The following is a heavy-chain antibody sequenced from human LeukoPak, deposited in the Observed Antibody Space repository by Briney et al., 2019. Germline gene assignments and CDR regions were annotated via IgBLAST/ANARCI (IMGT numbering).Heavy chain of an antibody. CDR3: ARLGYSSDFDY. D-gene: IGHD5-18*01. CDR1: GFTFNSYA. J-gene: IGHJ4*02. CDR2: ISSSGSTI. Sequence: QSGGSLRLSCAASGFTFNSYAMIWVRQAPGKGLEWVSYISSSGSTIYYAGSVKGRFTISRDNAKNSLYLQMNSLRAEDTAVYYCARLGYSSDFDYWGQGTLVTVSS. V-gene: IGHV3-48*03.